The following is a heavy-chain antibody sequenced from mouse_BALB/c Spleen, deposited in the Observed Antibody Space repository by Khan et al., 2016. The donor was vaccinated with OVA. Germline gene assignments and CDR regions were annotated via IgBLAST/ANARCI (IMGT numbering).Heavy chain of an antibody. CDR3: ARTPYFSYTMAY. V-gene: IGHV9-3-1*01. J-gene: IGHJ4*01. CDR1: GYTFTKFG. CDR2: INTYTGEP. Sequence: QIQLVQSGPELKKPGETVKISCKASGYTFTKFGMNWVKQAPGKGLEWMGWINTYTGEPTYADDFKGRFAFSMETSASTAYLQINNLKDEDTATYYCARTPYFSYTMAYRGQGTSVTVSS. D-gene: IGHD2-10*01.